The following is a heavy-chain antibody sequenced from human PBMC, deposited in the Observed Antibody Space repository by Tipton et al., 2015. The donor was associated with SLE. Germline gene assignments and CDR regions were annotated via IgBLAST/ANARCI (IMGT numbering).Heavy chain of an antibody. Sequence: TLSLTCAVSGGSIISSSWRSWVRQPPGKGLEWIGDIYHSESPNYNPSLKSRVTISIDKSKNQFSLKLTSVTAADTAVYFCALGAPWGSFDIWGQGTTVTVSS. CDR2: IYHSESP. CDR3: ALGAPWGSFDI. J-gene: IGHJ3*02. CDR1: GGSIISSSW. D-gene: IGHD7-27*01. V-gene: IGHV4-4*01.